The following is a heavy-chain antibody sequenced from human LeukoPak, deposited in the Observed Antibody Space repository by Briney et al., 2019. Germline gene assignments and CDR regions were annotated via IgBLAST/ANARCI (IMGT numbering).Heavy chain of an antibody. D-gene: IGHD3-10*01. V-gene: IGHV4-59*01. J-gene: IGHJ4*02. Sequence: PSETLSLTCTVSGGSISSYYWTWIRQPPGKGLEWIGYIYYSGSTNYNPSLKSRVIILVDTSKNQFSLKLSSVTAADTAVYYCARSRVTMVRGSRNWNFDYWGQGILVTVSS. CDR1: GGSISSYY. CDR3: ARSRVTMVRGSRNWNFDY. CDR2: IYYSGST.